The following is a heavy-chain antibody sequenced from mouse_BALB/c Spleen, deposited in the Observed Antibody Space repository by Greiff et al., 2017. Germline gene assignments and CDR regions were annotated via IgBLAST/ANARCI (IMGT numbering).Heavy chain of an antibody. CDR3: VGWLLRFAY. CDR2: IDPANGNT. D-gene: IGHD2-3*01. V-gene: IGHV14-3*02. J-gene: IGHJ3*01. CDR1: GFNIKDSY. Sequence: VQLKESGAELVKPGASVKLSCTASGFNIKDSYMHWVKQRPEQGLEWIGRIDPANGNTKYDPKFQGKATITADTSSNTAYLQLSSLTSEDTAVYYCVGWLLRFAYWGQGTLVTVSA.